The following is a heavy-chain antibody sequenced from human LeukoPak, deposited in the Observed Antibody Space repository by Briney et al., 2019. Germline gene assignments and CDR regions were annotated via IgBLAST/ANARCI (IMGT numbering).Heavy chain of an antibody. CDR3: AKDIELFVS. D-gene: IGHD1-26*01. CDR1: GFTFRNFA. V-gene: IGHV3-23*01. CDR2: LSHGGTRT. Sequence: GSLRLSCAASGFTFRNFAMSWVRQAPGKGLEWVSGLSHGGTRTFYAASVKGRFTISRDDSNSTLFLQMDSLRVEDTATYYCAKDIELFVSWGQGTLVIVSS. J-gene: IGHJ4*02.